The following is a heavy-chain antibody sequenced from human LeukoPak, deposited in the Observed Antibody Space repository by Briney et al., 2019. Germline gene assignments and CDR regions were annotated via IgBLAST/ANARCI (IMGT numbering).Heavy chain of an antibody. CDR2: ISYDGSNK. D-gene: IGHD4-17*01. J-gene: IGHJ4*02. Sequence: GGSLRLSCAASGFTFSSYSMHWVRQAPAKGLEWVAIISYDGSNKYYADSVKGRFTISRDNSKNTLYLQMNSLRAGDTAVYYCAKSTTVTQRGYFDYWGQGTLVTVSS. V-gene: IGHV3-30*18. CDR3: AKSTTVTQRGYFDY. CDR1: GFTFSSYS.